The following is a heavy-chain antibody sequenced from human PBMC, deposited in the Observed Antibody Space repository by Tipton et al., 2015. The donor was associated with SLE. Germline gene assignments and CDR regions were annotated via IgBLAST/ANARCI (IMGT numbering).Heavy chain of an antibody. Sequence: TLSLTCAVYGGSFSGYYWSWIRQPPGKGLEWIGYIYYSGSTNYNPSLTSRVTISVDTSKNQFSLKLSSVTAAATAVYYCARGIWFGEFLGDWGQGTLVTVSS. CDR3: ARGIWFGEFLGD. V-gene: IGHV4-59*01. CDR1: GGSFSGYY. J-gene: IGHJ4*02. D-gene: IGHD3-10*01. CDR2: IYYSGST.